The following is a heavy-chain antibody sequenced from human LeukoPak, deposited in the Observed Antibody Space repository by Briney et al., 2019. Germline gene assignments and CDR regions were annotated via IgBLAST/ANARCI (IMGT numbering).Heavy chain of an antibody. CDR2: IHYSGTT. CDR1: GGSISSNSHY. CDR3: ARQDYGGNSVEY. V-gene: IGHV4-39*01. Sequence: SETLSLTCTVSGGSISSNSHYWGWIRQPPGKGLEWIGSIHYSGTTYYNPSLKSRVTISVDTSKNQFSLKLSSVTAADTAVYYCARQDYGGNSVEYWGQGTLVTVSS. J-gene: IGHJ4*02. D-gene: IGHD4-23*01.